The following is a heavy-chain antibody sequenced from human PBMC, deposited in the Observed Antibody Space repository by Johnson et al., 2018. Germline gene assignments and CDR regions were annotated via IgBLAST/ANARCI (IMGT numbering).Heavy chain of an antibody. CDR2: MNPNSGNT. CDR1: GYTFTSYD. Sequence: QVQLVQSGAEVKKPGASVKVSCKASGYTFTSYDINWVRQATGQGLEWMGWMNPNSGNTGYAQKFQGRVTMTRNTPISTAYMELSSLRSEDTAVYYCAKDLAGTLNSRHYYYYGMDVWGQGTTVTVSS. D-gene: IGHD6-19*01. CDR3: AKDLAGTLNSRHYYYYGMDV. V-gene: IGHV1-8*01. J-gene: IGHJ6*02.